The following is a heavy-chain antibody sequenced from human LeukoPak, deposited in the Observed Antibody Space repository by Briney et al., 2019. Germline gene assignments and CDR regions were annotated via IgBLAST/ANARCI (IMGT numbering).Heavy chain of an antibody. D-gene: IGHD1-7*01. J-gene: IGHJ4*02. V-gene: IGHV3-23*01. CDR3: ARARGNYWFDY. CDR1: GFTFSTYV. Sequence: GGSLRLSCAASGFTFSTYVMTWVRQAPGKGLEWVSSITGGGDFTYYADSVKGRFTISRDSSKNTLCLQMNSLRAGDTAIYYCARARGNYWFDYWGQGTLVTVSS. CDR2: ITGGGDFT.